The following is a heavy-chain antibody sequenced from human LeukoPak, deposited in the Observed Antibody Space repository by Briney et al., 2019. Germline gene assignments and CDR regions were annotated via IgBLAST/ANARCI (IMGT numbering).Heavy chain of an antibody. J-gene: IGHJ4*02. V-gene: IGHV3-20*04. CDR1: GFTFDDYG. CDR3: ASRIVGTPDYFDY. CDR2: INWNGGST. D-gene: IGHD1-26*01. Sequence: GGSLRLSCAASGFTFDDYGMSWVRQAPGKGLEWVSDINWNGGSTGYADSVKGRFTISRDNAKNSLYLQMNSLRVEDTAVYYCASRIVGTPDYFDYWGQGTLVTVSS.